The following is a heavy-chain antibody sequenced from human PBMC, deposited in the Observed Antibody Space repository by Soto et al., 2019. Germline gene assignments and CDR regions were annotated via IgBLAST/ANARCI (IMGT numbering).Heavy chain of an antibody. V-gene: IGHV4-61*01. Sequence: SETLSLTCTVSGCSLTSSTYYWSWIRQPPGKGLEWIGYIYYSGSTDYNSSLKSRVTISLDTSKNQFSLKLHSVTAADTAVYYCLRYGVADERGQSDYWGQGTQVTVSS. CDR2: IYYSGST. J-gene: IGHJ4*02. CDR1: GCSLTSSTYY. D-gene: IGHD2-8*01. CDR3: LRYGVADERGQSDY.